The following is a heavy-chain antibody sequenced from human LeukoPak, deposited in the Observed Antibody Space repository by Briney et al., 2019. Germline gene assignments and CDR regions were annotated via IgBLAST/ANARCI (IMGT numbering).Heavy chain of an antibody. CDR1: GGSISSYY. V-gene: IGHV4-39*07. D-gene: IGHD2-21*01. CDR3: ARGLPQLALWPFYYFDY. Sequence: PSETPSLTCPVSGGSISSYYRGRIRPPPGKGLEWIGGIFYSGSTYYNPSLKSRVTISVDTSKNQFSLKLSSVTAADTAVYYCARGLPQLALWPFYYFDYWGQGTLVTVSS. J-gene: IGHJ4*02. CDR2: IFYSGST.